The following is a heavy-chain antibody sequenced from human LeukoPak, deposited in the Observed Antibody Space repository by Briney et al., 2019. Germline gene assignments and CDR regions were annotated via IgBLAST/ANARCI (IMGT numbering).Heavy chain of an antibody. D-gene: IGHD3-22*01. CDR2: IIGSGGST. CDR3: ATEYYYDSSGYYPRNMGY. CDR1: GFPFSSYA. V-gene: IGHV3-23*01. J-gene: IGHJ4*02. Sequence: GGSLRLSFAASGFPFSSYAMTWVRPAPGKGLEWVSGIIGSGGSTYYADSVKGRFTISRDNSKNTLYLQMNSLRAEDTAVYYCATEYYYDSSGYYPRNMGYWGQGTLVTVSS.